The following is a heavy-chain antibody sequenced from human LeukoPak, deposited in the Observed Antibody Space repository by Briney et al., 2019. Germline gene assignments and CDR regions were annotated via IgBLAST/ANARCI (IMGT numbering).Heavy chain of an antibody. Sequence: GASVKVSCKASGGTFSSYAISWVRQAPGQGLEWMGGIIPIFGTANYAQEFQGRVTITADKSTSTAYMELSSLRSEDTAVYYCATPLGSSSWYETGDYWGQGTLVTVSS. J-gene: IGHJ4*02. V-gene: IGHV1-69*06. CDR1: GGTFSSYA. D-gene: IGHD6-13*01. CDR3: ATPLGSSSWYETGDY. CDR2: IIPIFGTA.